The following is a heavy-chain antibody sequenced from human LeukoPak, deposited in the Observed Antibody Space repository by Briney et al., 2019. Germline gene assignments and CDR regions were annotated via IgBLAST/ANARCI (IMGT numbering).Heavy chain of an antibody. CDR3: ASPVVKRYQQLRSSDYYYYMDV. Sequence: SGTLCLTCAVSGVSFSGYYWSWVRQPPGKGLEWIGEINHSGSTNYNPSLKSRVTISVDTSKNQFSLKLSSVTAADTAVYYCASPVVKRYQQLRSSDYYYYMDVWGKGTTVTVSS. V-gene: IGHV4-34*01. D-gene: IGHD2-2*01. CDR1: GVSFSGYY. J-gene: IGHJ6*03. CDR2: INHSGST.